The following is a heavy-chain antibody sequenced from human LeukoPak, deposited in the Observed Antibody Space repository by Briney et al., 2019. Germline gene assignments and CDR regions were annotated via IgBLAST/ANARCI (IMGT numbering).Heavy chain of an antibody. CDR2: ISGSGGST. CDR3: AKVSGYYDSSGSDYFDY. J-gene: IGHJ4*02. V-gene: IGHV3-23*01. D-gene: IGHD3-22*01. Sequence: PGGSLRLSCAASGFTFSSYAMSWVRQAPGKGLEWVSAISGSGGSTCYADSVKGRFTISRDNSKNTLYLQMNSLRAEDTAVYYRAKVSGYYDSSGSDYFDYWGQGTLVTVSS. CDR1: GFTFSSYA.